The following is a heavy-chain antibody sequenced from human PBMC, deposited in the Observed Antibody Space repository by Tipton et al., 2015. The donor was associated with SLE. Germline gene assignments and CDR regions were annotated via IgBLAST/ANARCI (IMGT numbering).Heavy chain of an antibody. D-gene: IGHD6-19*01. J-gene: IGHJ4*02. CDR1: GGSISSYY. Sequence: TLSLTCTVSGGSISSYYWSWVRPPAGTGLEWIGRIYTSGSTNYHPPLKSRVTMSVDTSKNQFSLKLSSVTAADTAVYYCARETSSLFDYWGQGTLVTVSP. CDR2: IYTSGST. V-gene: IGHV4-4*07. CDR3: ARETSSLFDY.